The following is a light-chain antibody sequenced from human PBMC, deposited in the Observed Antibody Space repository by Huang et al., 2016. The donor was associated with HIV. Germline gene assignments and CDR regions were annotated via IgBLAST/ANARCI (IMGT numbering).Light chain of an antibody. CDR2: AAS. Sequence: AIQLTQSPSSLSASVGDRVTITCRASQDITNDLGWYQQKPGKAPKLLISAASTLRSGVPSRFSGSGSGTDFTLTISSLQPEDFATYLCLQDFNYPRTFGQGTRVEIK. V-gene: IGKV1-6*02. J-gene: IGKJ1*01. CDR3: LQDFNYPRT. CDR1: QDITND.